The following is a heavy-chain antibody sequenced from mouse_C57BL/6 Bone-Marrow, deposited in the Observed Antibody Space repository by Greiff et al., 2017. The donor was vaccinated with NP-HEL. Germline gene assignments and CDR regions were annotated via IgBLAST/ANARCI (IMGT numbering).Heavy chain of an antibody. D-gene: IGHD1-1*01. V-gene: IGHV1-69*01. J-gene: IGHJ1*03. CDR2: IDPSDSYT. CDR3: ARSAVTTVVANWYFDV. Sequence: VQLQQPGAELVMPGASVKLSCKASGYTFTSYWMHWVKQRPGQGLEWIGEIDPSDSYTNYNQKFKGKSTLTVDKSSSTAYMQLSSLTSEDSAVYYCARSAVTTVVANWYFDVWGTGTTVTVSS. CDR1: GYTFTSYW.